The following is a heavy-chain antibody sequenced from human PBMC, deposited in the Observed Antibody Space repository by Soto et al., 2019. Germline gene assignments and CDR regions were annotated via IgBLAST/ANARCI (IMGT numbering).Heavy chain of an antibody. D-gene: IGHD3-10*01. CDR2: INHSGST. CDR1: GGSFSGYY. J-gene: IGHJ6*03. V-gene: IGHV4-34*01. CDR3: ARARVGLWLSYYYYYMDV. Sequence: SETLSLTCAVYGGSFSGYYWSWIRQPPGKGLEWIGEINHSGSTNYNPSLKSRVTISVDTSKNQFSLKLSSVTAADTAVYYCARARVGLWLSYYYYYMDVWGKGTTVTVSS.